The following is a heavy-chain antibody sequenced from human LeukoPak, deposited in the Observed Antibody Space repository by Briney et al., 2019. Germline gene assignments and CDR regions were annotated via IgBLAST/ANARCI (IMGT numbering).Heavy chain of an antibody. V-gene: IGHV3-23*01. CDR1: GFTFSSYA. CDR2: ISGSVTST. Sequence: GGSLRLSCATSGFTFSSYAMGWVRQAPKKGLDWVASISGSVTSTYYADSVKGRFTISRDNSKNTLYLQMNSLRAEDTAVYHCARGPGGYFDYWGQGTLVTVSS. CDR3: ARGPGGYFDY. J-gene: IGHJ4*02.